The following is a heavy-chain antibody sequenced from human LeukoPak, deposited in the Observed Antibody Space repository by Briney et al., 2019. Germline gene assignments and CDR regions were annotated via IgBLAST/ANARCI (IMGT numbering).Heavy chain of an antibody. CDR2: INHSGST. Sequence: SETLSLTCAVYGGSFSGYYWSWIRQPPGKGLEWLGEINHSGSTNYNPSLKSRVTISVDTSKNQFSLKLSSVTAADTAVYYCARGSLPAMVRGVPTLDYWGQGTLVTVSS. V-gene: IGHV4-34*01. CDR1: GGSFSGYY. J-gene: IGHJ4*02. CDR3: ARGSLPAMVRGVPTLDY. D-gene: IGHD3-10*01.